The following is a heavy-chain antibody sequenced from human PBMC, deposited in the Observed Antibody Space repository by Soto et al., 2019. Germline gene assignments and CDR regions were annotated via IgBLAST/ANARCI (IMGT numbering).Heavy chain of an antibody. CDR1: GGSISPYY. D-gene: IGHD3-22*01. CDR2: IYYSGST. CDR3: ARPPSSGYAGEFDY. Sequence: QVQLQESGPGLVKPSETLSLTCTVSGGSISPYYWSWIRQPPGKGLEWIGFIYYSGSTNYNPSLKSRVTISVDTSQNQFSLMLTSVTAADTAVSYCARPPSSGYAGEFDYWSQGTLVTVSS. J-gene: IGHJ4*02. V-gene: IGHV4-59*01.